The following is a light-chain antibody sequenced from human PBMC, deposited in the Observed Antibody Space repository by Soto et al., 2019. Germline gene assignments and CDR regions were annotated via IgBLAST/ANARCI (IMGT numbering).Light chain of an antibody. V-gene: IGKV1-39*01. J-gene: IGKJ1*01. CDR3: QQDYNFPRT. Sequence: DIQMTQSPSSLSASVGDRVTITCRASETIDTYLNWYQQKPGKAPRLLIYFASSLQSGVPVRFSGSGSGTEFTLTISSLQLEDFATYFCQQDYNFPRTFGLGTKLEIK. CDR2: FAS. CDR1: ETIDTY.